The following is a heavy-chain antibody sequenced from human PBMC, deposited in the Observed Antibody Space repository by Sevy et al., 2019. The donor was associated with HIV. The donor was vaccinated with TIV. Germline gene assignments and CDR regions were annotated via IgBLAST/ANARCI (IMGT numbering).Heavy chain of an antibody. CDR3: ARDWGGYCINTNCRPSYGMDV. D-gene: IGHD2-2*01. J-gene: IGHJ6*02. CDR2: FSYDGSNK. V-gene: IGHV3-30*04. Sequence: GGSLRLSCAASGFTFSSYAMHWVRQAPGKGLERVAVFSYDGSNKYYADSVKGRFTISRDNSKNTLYLQMNSLRAEDTAVYYCARDWGGYCINTNCRPSYGMDVWGQGTTVTVSS. CDR1: GFTFSSYA.